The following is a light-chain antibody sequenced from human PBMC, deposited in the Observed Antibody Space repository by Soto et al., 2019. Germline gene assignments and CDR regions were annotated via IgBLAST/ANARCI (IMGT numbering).Light chain of an antibody. Sequence: EIVLTQSPGTLSLSPGERATLSCRASQSVSSSYLAWYQQKPGQAPRLLIYGASSRATGIPDTFSGSGSGTDFTLTISRLEPEDFAVYYCQQRSNWVFTFGPGTKVDIK. CDR1: QSVSSSY. CDR3: QQRSNWVFT. J-gene: IGKJ3*01. CDR2: GAS. V-gene: IGKV3D-20*02.